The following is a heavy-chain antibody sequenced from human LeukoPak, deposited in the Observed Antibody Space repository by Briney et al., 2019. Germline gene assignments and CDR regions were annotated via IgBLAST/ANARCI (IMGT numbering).Heavy chain of an antibody. V-gene: IGHV3-23*01. CDR1: GFTFSDYA. J-gene: IGHJ5*02. Sequence: GGSLRLSCAASGFTFSDYAMGWVRQAPGKGLEWVSAISYRGGSAHYADSVKGRFTISRDNSKNTLYLQMSGLRADDTASYYCAKASSGGWHEIGSWFDPWGQGTLVTVSS. D-gene: IGHD6-19*01. CDR2: ISYRGGSA. CDR3: AKASSGGWHEIGSWFDP.